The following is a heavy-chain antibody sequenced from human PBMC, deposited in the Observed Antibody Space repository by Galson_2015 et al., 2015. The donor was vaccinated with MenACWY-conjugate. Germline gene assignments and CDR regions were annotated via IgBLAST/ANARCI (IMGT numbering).Heavy chain of an antibody. CDR2: VDPEDGET. V-gene: IGHV1-69-2*01. CDR1: GYTFTDYY. D-gene: IGHD3-9*01. J-gene: IGHJ5*02. CDR3: ATVATVIYDILTGLWFDP. Sequence: VKVSCKVSGYTFTDYYMHWVQQAPGKGLEWMGLVDPEDGETIYAEKFQGRVTITADTSTDTAYMELSSLRSEDTAVYYRATVATVIYDILTGLWFDPWGQGTLVTVSS.